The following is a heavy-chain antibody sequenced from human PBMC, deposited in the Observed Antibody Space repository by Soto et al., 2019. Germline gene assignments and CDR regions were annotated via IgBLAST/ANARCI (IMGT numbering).Heavy chain of an antibody. CDR2: ISSGGSGI. J-gene: IGHJ3*01. V-gene: IGHV3-11*01. Sequence: QVQLVESGGGLVKPGGSLRLSCAASGFIFSDHYMSWIRQAPGKGLEWVSYISSGGSGIHYADSVKGRFTISRDNAKNSLYLQMNNLRAEDTAVYYCARVKECSRNNCYARDAFDFWGQGTMVSVSS. D-gene: IGHD2-2*01. CDR3: ARVKECSRNNCYARDAFDF. CDR1: GFIFSDHY.